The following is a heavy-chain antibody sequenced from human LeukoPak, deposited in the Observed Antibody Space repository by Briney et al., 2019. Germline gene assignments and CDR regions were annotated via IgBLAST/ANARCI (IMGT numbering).Heavy chain of an antibody. Sequence: TGGSLRLSCAASGFTFSSYEMNWVRQAPGKGLERVSYISSSGSTIYYADSVKGRFTISRDNAKNSLYLQMNSLRAEDTAVYYCARQELYGDYYWGQGTLVTASS. J-gene: IGHJ4*02. D-gene: IGHD4-17*01. CDR1: GFTFSSYE. CDR3: ARQELYGDYY. CDR2: ISSSGSTI. V-gene: IGHV3-48*03.